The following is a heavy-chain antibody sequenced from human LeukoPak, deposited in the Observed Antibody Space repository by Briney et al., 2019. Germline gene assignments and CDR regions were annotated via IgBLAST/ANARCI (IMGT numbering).Heavy chain of an antibody. Sequence: GGSLRLSCAASGFTFSSYAMSWVRQAPGKGPEWVSAISGSGGSTYYADSVKGRFTISRDNSKNTLYLQMNSLRAEDTAVYYCAKDPLYSSSWLPRDDYWGQGTLVTVSS. CDR2: ISGSGGST. CDR1: GFTFSSYA. CDR3: AKDPLYSSSWLPRDDY. D-gene: IGHD6-13*01. V-gene: IGHV3-23*01. J-gene: IGHJ4*02.